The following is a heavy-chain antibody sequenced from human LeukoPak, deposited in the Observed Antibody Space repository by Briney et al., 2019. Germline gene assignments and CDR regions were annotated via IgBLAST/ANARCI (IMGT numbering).Heavy chain of an antibody. CDR3: ARRTGGGNFDY. CDR1: GGSISSYY. D-gene: IGHD3-16*01. J-gene: IGHJ4*02. Sequence: PSETLSLTCTVSGGSISSYYWSWIRQPPGEGLEWLGSIYHSGTTYYNPSLKSRVTIPVDTSKNQFSLKLSSVTAADTAVYYCARRTGGGNFDYWGQGTLVTVSS. CDR2: IYHSGTT. V-gene: IGHV4-59*08.